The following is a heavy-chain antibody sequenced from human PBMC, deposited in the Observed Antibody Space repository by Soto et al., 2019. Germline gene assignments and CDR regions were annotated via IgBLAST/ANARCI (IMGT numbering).Heavy chain of an antibody. CDR1: GCSISSGGYS. V-gene: IGHV4-30-2*01. CDR2: IYHSGST. CDR3: DRGGGKEAFDY. Sequence: SETLSLTCAVSGCSISSGGYSWSWIPQPPGKGLEWIGYIYHSGSTYYNPSLKSRVTISVYRSKNQFSLKLSTVNAAATAVYYCDRGGGKEAFDYWGQGTMVTVSS. J-gene: IGHJ3*01.